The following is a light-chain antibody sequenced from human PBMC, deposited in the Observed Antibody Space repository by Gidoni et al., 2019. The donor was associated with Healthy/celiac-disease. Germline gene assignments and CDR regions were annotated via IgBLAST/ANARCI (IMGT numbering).Light chain of an antibody. J-gene: IGLJ1*01. CDR1: SSDVGTYNY. V-gene: IGLV2-14*03. Sequence: QSALTQPASVSGSPGQSITISCTGTSSDVGTYNYVSWYQQHAGKAPKLIIYDVSNRPSGVSNRFSGSKSGNTASLTISGLQAEDEADYYCSSFSSNNTLYVFGTGTKVTVL. CDR2: DVS. CDR3: SSFSSNNTLYV.